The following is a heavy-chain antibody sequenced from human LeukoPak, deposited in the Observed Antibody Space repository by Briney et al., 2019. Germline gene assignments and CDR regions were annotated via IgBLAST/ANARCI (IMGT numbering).Heavy chain of an antibody. J-gene: IGHJ4*02. CDR3: ARDSQFIGPLY. Sequence: PGGSLRLSCAPSGFTFSSYNLNWVRQAPGKGLVWVSRIMSDGRSTYADSVKGRFTISRDTAKNTLYLQMNSLRAEDTAVYYCARDSQFIGPLYWGQGTLVTVSS. CDR2: IMSDGRST. V-gene: IGHV3-74*01. CDR1: GFTFSSYN. D-gene: IGHD5-24*01.